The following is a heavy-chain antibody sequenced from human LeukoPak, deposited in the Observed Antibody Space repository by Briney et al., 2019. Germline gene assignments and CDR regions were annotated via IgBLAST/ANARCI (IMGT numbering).Heavy chain of an antibody. D-gene: IGHD1-26*01. J-gene: IGHJ4*02. CDR1: GGSFSGYY. Sequence: PSETLSLTCAVYGGSFSGYYWSWIRQPPGKGLEWIGEINHSGSTNYNPSLKSRVTISVDTSKTQFSLKLSSVTAADTAVYYCARGDGSYYYWGQGTLVTVSS. CDR3: ARGDGSYYY. V-gene: IGHV4-34*01. CDR2: INHSGST.